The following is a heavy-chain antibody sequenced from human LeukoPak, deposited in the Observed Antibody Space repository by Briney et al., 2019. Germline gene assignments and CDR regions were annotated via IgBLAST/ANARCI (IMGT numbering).Heavy chain of an antibody. CDR2: IYHSGST. Sequence: PSETLSLTCTVSGYSISSGYYWGWIRQPPGKGLEWIGSIYHSGSTYYNPSLKSRVTISVDTSKNQFSLKLSSVTAADTAVYYCARLWYFDWLSSREGYFDYWGQGTLVTVSS. V-gene: IGHV4-38-2*02. J-gene: IGHJ4*02. D-gene: IGHD3-9*01. CDR3: ARLWYFDWLSSREGYFDY. CDR1: GYSISSGYY.